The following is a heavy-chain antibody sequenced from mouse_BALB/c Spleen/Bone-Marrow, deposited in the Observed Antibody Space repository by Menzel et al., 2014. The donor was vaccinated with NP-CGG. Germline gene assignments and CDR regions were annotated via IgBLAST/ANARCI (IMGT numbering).Heavy chain of an antibody. CDR3: ARNYYDSSFYFDY. CDR1: GFSLTDYG. J-gene: IGHJ2*01. Sequence: QVQLQQSGPGLVAPSQSLSITCTVSGFSLTDYGVNWVRQPSGKGLEWLGMIWGDGRTDYNSALKSRLSISKDNSKSQVFLKMNSLQTDDTARYYCARNYYDSSFYFDYWGQGTTLTVSS. V-gene: IGHV2-6-7*01. D-gene: IGHD1-1*01. CDR2: IWGDGRT.